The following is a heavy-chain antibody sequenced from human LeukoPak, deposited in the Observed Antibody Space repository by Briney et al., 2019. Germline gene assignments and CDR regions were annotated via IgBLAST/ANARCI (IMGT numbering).Heavy chain of an antibody. V-gene: IGHV4-30-2*01. CDR3: AGSGYDILTGYYRNDY. D-gene: IGHD3-9*01. CDR1: GGSISSGGYS. J-gene: IGHJ4*02. CDR2: IYHSGST. Sequence: PSETLSLTCAVSGGSISSGGYSWSWIRQPPGKGLEWIGYIYHSGSTYYNPSLKSRVTISVDRSKNQFSLKLSSVTAADTAVYYCAGSGYDILTGYYRNDYWGQGTWSPSPQ.